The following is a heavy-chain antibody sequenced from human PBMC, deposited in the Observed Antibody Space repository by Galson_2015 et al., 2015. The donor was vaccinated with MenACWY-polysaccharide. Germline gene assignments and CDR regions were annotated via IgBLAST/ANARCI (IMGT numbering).Heavy chain of an antibody. CDR3: AKGGGGSRDFDY. J-gene: IGHJ4*02. D-gene: IGHD2-15*01. Sequence: SLRLSCAASGFTFSNYAMQWVRQAPGKGLEWVAFIRYDGTNKYYADSVTGRFTISRDNSKNTLYLQMDCLRAEDTAVYYCAKGGGGSRDFDYWGQGALVTVSS. CDR1: GFTFSNYA. CDR2: IRYDGTNK. V-gene: IGHV3-30*02.